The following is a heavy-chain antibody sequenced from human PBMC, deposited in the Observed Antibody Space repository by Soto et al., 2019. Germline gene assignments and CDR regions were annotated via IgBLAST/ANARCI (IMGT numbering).Heavy chain of an antibody. D-gene: IGHD3-10*01. CDR2: IIPIFGTA. J-gene: IGHJ6*02. CDR1: GGTFSSYA. Sequence: QVQLVQSGAEVKKPGSSVKVSCKASGGTFSSYAISWVRQAPGQGLEWMGGIIPIFGTANYAQKFQGRVTISAAESTSTAYLELSSLRSEDTAVYYCALHYGSGSNSYYYGMDVWGQGTTVTVSS. CDR3: ALHYGSGSNSYYYGMDV. V-gene: IGHV1-69*12.